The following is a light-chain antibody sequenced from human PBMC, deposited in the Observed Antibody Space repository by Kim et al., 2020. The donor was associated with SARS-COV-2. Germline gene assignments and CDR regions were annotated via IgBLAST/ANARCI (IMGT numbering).Light chain of an antibody. J-gene: IGKJ1*01. V-gene: IGKV3-20*01. CDR3: QQYGSSPRT. CDR1: ETISNSY. CDR2: GES. Sequence: SPGERATLSCRASETISNSYIAWYQQKRGQAPRLVIYGESSRATGIPDRFSGSGSGTDFTLTIRRLEPEDFAVYYCQQYGSSPRTFGQGTKVDIK.